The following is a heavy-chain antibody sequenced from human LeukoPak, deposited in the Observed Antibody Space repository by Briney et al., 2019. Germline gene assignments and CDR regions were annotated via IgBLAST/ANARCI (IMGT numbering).Heavy chain of an antibody. CDR2: ISSNGGRT. CDR1: GFTFCSYA. V-gene: IGHV3-64D*06. CDR3: VKGITMVRGVIGRWGYYYYGMDV. J-gene: IGHJ6*04. D-gene: IGHD3-10*01. Sequence: PGGSLRLSCSASGFTFCSYAMHWVRQAPGKGLEYVSAISSNGGRTYYADSVKGRFTISRDNSKNTLYLQMSSLRAEDTAVYYCVKGITMVRGVIGRWGYYYYGMDVWGKGTTVTVSS.